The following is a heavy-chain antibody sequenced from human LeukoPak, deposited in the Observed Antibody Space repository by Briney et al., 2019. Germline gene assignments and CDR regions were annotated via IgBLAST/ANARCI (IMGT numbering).Heavy chain of an antibody. Sequence: PGGSLRLSCAASGFTFSSYGMSWVRQAPGKGLEWVSAFSGSGGSTYYADSVKGRFTISRDNSKNTLYLQMNSLRAEDTAVYYCARPPFKWELLGEHAFDIWGQGTMVTVSS. D-gene: IGHD1-26*01. J-gene: IGHJ3*02. CDR3: ARPPFKWELLGEHAFDI. V-gene: IGHV3-23*01. CDR1: GFTFSSYG. CDR2: FSGSGGST.